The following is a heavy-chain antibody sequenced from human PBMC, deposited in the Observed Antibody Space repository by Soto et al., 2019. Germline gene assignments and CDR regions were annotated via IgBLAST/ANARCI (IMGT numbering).Heavy chain of an antibody. J-gene: IGHJ3*02. V-gene: IGHV1-18*01. CDR3: ARKYCSSTSCYWDSDAFDI. CDR1: GYTFTSYA. D-gene: IGHD2-2*01. Sequence: ASVKVSCKASGYTFTSYAISWVRQAPGQGLEWMGWISAYNGNTNYAQKLQGRVTMTTDTSTSTAYMELRSLRSDDTAVYYCARKYCSSTSCYWDSDAFDIWGQGTMVTVSS. CDR2: ISAYNGNT.